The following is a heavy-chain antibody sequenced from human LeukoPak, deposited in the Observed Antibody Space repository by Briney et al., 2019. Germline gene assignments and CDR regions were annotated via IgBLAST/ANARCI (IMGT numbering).Heavy chain of an antibody. D-gene: IGHD6-19*01. CDR3: ARHTGWYDALDI. CDR2: IYYSGSP. CDR1: GGSISSSSYY. Sequence: SETLSLTCVVSGGSISSSSYYWGWTRQPPGKGLEWIGNIYYSGSPHYNPSLKSRVSISVDTSKSQFSLKLSSVTAADTAVYYCARHTGWYDALDIWGQGTMVTVSS. J-gene: IGHJ3*02. V-gene: IGHV4-39*01.